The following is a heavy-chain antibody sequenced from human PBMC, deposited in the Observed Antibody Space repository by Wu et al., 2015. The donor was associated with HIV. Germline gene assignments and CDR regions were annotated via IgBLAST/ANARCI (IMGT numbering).Heavy chain of an antibody. V-gene: IGHV1-18*01. CDR1: GYTFTSYG. Sequence: QVQLVQSGAEVKKPGASVKVSCKASGYTFTSYGISWVRQAPGQGLEWMGWISAYNGNTNYAQKFQGRVTMTRDTSITTVYIELSRLRSDDTAVYFCARRAYDSSGNWFDPWGQGTLVTVSS. CDR3: ARRAYDSSGNWFDP. CDR2: ISAYNGNT. D-gene: IGHD3-22*01. J-gene: IGHJ5*02.